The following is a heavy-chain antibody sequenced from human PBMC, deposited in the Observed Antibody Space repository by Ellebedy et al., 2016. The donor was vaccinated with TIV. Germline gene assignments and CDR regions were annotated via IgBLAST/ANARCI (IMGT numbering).Heavy chain of an antibody. V-gene: IGHV3-7*01. CDR2: LKQDGGEG. CDR3: AAGYSGGLYGIDH. D-gene: IGHD6-19*01. CDR1: GFTFNTYW. Sequence: GESLKISCAASGFTFNTYWMSWVRQAPGRGLEWVANLKQDGGEGYYVDSVKGRFTISRDNAKNSLYLQMNSLRDEDTAVYYCAAGYSGGLYGIDHWGQGTLVIVSS. J-gene: IGHJ5*02.